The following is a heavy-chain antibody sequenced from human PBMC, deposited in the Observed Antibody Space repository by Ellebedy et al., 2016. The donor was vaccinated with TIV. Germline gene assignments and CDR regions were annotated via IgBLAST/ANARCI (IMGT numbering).Heavy chain of an antibody. CDR2: IWFDGSNR. J-gene: IGHJ4*02. V-gene: IGHV3-33*01. Sequence: GESLKISCAASGFTFSNFCMHWVRQAPGKGLEWVAIIWFDGSNRYYADSVKGRFTISRDSSKNTVYLQMGSLRAEDTAVYYCARRGHDYSLDYWGQGALVTVSS. CDR3: ARRGHDYSLDY. CDR1: GFTFSNFC. D-gene: IGHD4/OR15-4a*01.